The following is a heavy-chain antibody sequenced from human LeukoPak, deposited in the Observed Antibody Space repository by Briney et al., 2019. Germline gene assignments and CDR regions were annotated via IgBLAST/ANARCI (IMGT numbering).Heavy chain of an antibody. CDR2: IYSGGET. CDR3: VRDYSNFVQGD. V-gene: IGHV4-39*02. Sequence: PSETLSLTCTVSGDSISSSHYYWGWIRQSPGKGLEWVGSIYSGGETHYNPSLNSRVTIFLDTSKNRFSLNLISVTATDTAVYYCVRDYSNFVQGDWGQGTLVTVSS. D-gene: IGHD4-11*01. J-gene: IGHJ4*02. CDR1: GDSISSSHYY.